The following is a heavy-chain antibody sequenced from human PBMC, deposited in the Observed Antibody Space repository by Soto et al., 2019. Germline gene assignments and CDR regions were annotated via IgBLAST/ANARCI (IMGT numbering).Heavy chain of an antibody. Sequence: GGSLRLSCAASGFTVSSNYMNWVRQAPGKGLEWLSIIYSDGTTYYADSVKGRFTISRDNFKNTLYLQMNNLRAEDTAVYYCAILSNWGQGTLVTSPQ. CDR1: GFTVSSNY. J-gene: IGHJ4*02. D-gene: IGHD6-6*01. CDR2: IYSDGTT. CDR3: AILSN. V-gene: IGHV3-53*01.